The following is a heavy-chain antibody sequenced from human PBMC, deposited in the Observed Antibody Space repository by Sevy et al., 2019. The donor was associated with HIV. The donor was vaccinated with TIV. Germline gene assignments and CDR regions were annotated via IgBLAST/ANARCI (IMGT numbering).Heavy chain of an antibody. J-gene: IGHJ6*02. CDR2: ISGSGGST. CDR1: GFTFSSYA. Sequence: GGSLRLSCAASGFTFSSYAMSWVRQAPGKGLEWVSAISGSGGSTYYADSVKGRFTISRDNSKNTLYLQTNSLGAEDTAVYYCAKDGAAMATVGGGMDVWGQGTTVTVSS. D-gene: IGHD5-18*01. V-gene: IGHV3-23*01. CDR3: AKDGAAMATVGGGMDV.